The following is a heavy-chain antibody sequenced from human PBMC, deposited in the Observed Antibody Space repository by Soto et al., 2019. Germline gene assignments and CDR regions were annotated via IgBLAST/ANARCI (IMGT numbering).Heavy chain of an antibody. CDR2: ISYDGSNK. CDR1: GFTFSSYG. Sequence: HLGGSLRLSCAASGFTFSSYGMHWVRQAPGKGLEWVAVISYDGSNKYYADSVKGRFTISRDNSKNTLYLQMNSLRAEDTAVYYCAKGGIVATPRLPYYYGMDVWGQGTTVTVSS. J-gene: IGHJ6*02. V-gene: IGHV3-30*18. CDR3: AKGGIVATPRLPYYYGMDV. D-gene: IGHD5-12*01.